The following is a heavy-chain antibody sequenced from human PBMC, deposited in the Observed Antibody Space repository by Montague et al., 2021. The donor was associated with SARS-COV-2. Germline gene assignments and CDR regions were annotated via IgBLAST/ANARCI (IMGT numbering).Heavy chain of an antibody. CDR2: IYYSGST. CDR1: GGSISSGGYY. V-gene: IGHV4-31*03. D-gene: IGHD2-2*01. Sequence: TLSLTCIVSGGSISSGGYYWSWIRQHPGKGLEWIGYIYYSGSTYYNPSLKSRVTISVDTSKNQFSLKLSSVTAADTAVYYCARSQDCSTTSCHFDYWGQGTLVTVSS. CDR3: ARSQDCSTTSCHFDY. J-gene: IGHJ4*02.